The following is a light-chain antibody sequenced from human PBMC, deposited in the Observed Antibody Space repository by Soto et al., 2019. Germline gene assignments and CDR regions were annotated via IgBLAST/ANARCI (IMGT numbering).Light chain of an antibody. CDR1: QSVSSTF. CDR2: DAS. Sequence: EIVLMQSSSTLSLSPGERATLSCRASQSVSSTFLSWYQQKPGQAPRLLIFDASSRATGIPDRFSGSGSGTDFTLTISRLEPEDFAVYFCQQYGNSPYTFGQGTKLEI. V-gene: IGKV3-20*01. J-gene: IGKJ2*01. CDR3: QQYGNSPYT.